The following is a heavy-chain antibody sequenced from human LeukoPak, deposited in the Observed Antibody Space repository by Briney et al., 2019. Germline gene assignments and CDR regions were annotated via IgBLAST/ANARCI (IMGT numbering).Heavy chain of an antibody. CDR2: IYYSGST. CDR3: ARDSSGYDSSGPPGYYGMDV. D-gene: IGHD3-22*01. Sequence: SETLSLTCTVSGGSISSYYWSWIRQPPGKGLEWIGYIYYSGSTYYNPSLKSRVTISVDTFKNRFSLKLSSVTAADTAVYYCARDSSGYDSSGPPGYYGMDVWGQGTTVTVSS. V-gene: IGHV4-59*12. J-gene: IGHJ6*02. CDR1: GGSISSYY.